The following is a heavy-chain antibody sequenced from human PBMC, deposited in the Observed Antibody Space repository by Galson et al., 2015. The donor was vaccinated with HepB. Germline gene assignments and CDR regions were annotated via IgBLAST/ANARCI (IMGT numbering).Heavy chain of an antibody. V-gene: IGHV5-51*03. CDR3: VRTGSGHEPTFDY. D-gene: IGHD1-1*01. CDR1: GFSFHNYW. Sequence: SGAEVKKPGESLTISCKGSGFSFHNYWIGWVRQMPGKGLEWMAMIYPSDSDSAYSPSFQGHVTISADRSTGTAYLQWDTLKTSDTAMYHCVRTGSGHEPTFDYWGRGTLVTVSS. J-gene: IGHJ4*02. CDR2: IYPSDSDS.